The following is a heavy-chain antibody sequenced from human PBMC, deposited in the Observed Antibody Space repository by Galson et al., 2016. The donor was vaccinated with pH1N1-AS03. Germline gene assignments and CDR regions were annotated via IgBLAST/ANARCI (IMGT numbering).Heavy chain of an antibody. V-gene: IGHV4-34*01. CDR1: GDSFPGYY. CDR3: ARGKKRGSSDTAVWFDP. J-gene: IGHJ5*02. CDR2: IIHGGRT. Sequence: ETLSLTCHVHGDSFPGYYWTWLRQSPGKGPGWSGEIIHGGRTTYSPSFKSRATIFLDTSKNQFSLNLTAVTAADTAIYYCARGKKRGSSDTAVWFDPWGQGALVSVSS. D-gene: IGHD2-21*02.